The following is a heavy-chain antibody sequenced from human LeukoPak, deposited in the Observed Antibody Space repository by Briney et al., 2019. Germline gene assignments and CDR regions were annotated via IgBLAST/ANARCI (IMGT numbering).Heavy chain of an antibody. CDR3: ASSYGYYDAYYYYGMDV. Sequence: GRSLRLSCAASGFTFSSYAMHWVRQAPGKGLEWVAVISYDGSNKYYADSVKGRFTISRENSKKTLYLQMNSLRAEDTAVYYCASSYGYYDAYYYYGMDVWGQGTTVTVSS. J-gene: IGHJ6*02. D-gene: IGHD4-17*01. CDR1: GFTFSSYA. CDR2: ISYDGSNK. V-gene: IGHV3-30-3*01.